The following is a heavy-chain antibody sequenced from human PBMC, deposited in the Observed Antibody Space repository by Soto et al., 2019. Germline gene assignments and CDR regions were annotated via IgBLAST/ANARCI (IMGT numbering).Heavy chain of an antibody. Sequence: GCLRLSCAASGFTFSSYAMSWVRQAPGKGLEWVSAISGSGGSTYYADSVKGRFTISRDNSKNTLYLQMNSLRAEDTAVYYCAKDPRYGDYDWYFDLWGRGTLVTVSS. V-gene: IGHV3-23*01. CDR1: GFTFSSYA. CDR3: AKDPRYGDYDWYFDL. J-gene: IGHJ2*01. D-gene: IGHD4-17*01. CDR2: ISGSGGST.